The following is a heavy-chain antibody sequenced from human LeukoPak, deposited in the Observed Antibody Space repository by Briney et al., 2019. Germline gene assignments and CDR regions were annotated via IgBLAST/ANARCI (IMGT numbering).Heavy chain of an antibody. CDR1: GFTFSSHA. CDR2: ISVSGDNI. J-gene: IGHJ4*02. D-gene: IGHD1-26*01. V-gene: IGHV3-23*01. CDR3: ARRRDSGSLQHFDY. Sequence: PGGSLRLSCAVSGFTFSSHAMSWVRQAPGKGLEWVSSISVSGDNIYYTDSVEGRCTISRDNSKNSLYLQMNSLRADDTAVYYCARRRDSGSLQHFDYWGQGTLVTVST.